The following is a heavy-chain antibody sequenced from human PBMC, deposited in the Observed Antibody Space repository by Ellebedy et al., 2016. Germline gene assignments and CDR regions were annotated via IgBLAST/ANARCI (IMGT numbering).Heavy chain of an antibody. Sequence: SETLSLTCTVSGGSISSGDYYWSWVRQPPGKGLEWSGYIYYSGSTYYNPSLKSRVTISVDTSKNQFSLKLSSVTAADTAVYYCARGVNLGYCTSTSCYGDDLPRYYFDYWGQGTLVTVSS. CDR3: ARGVNLGYCTSTSCYGDDLPRYYFDY. V-gene: IGHV4-30-4*01. CDR1: GGSISSGDYY. J-gene: IGHJ4*02. D-gene: IGHD2-2*01. CDR2: IYYSGST.